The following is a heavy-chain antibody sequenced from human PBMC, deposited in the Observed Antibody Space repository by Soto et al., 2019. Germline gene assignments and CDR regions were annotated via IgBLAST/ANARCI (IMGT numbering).Heavy chain of an antibody. CDR2: IIPIFGTA. Sequence: GASLKVSCKASGGTFSSYAISWVRQAPGQGLEWMGGIIPIFGTANYAQKFQGRVTITADESTSTAYMELSSLRSEDTAVYYCARPILRYIYYYGMDVWGQGTTVTVSS. CDR1: GGTFSSYA. V-gene: IGHV1-69*13. CDR3: ARPILRYIYYYGMDV. J-gene: IGHJ6*02. D-gene: IGHD3-9*01.